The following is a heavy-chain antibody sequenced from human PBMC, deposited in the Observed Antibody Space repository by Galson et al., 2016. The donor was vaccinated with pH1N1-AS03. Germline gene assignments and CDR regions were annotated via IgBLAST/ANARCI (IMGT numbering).Heavy chain of an antibody. V-gene: IGHV3-11*01. CDR3: ARDVGFSWTSRPTFDC. CDR2: ISSRGSTK. CDR1: GFTFTDYY. J-gene: IGHJ3*01. D-gene: IGHD6-13*01. Sequence: SLRLSCAASGFTFTDYYMTWIRQAPGKGLELISYISSRGSTKYYADSVKGRFAISRDDTKKSVYLQMDRLRVEDTAVYYCARDVGFSWTSRPTFDCWGQGTMVAVSA.